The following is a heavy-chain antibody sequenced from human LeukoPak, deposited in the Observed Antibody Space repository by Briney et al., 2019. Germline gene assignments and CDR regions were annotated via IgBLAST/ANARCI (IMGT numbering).Heavy chain of an antibody. V-gene: IGHV3-74*01. CDR1: GFTFSNYW. CDR3: ARGFYDSSGNYEHFDY. D-gene: IGHD3-22*01. Sequence: LSGGSLRLSCAASGFTFSNYWMHWVRQAPGKGLVWISRINTDGSNSNYADSVKGRFTVSRENAKNTLYLQMNSLRVEDTAVYYCARGFYDSSGNYEHFDYWGQGTLVTVSS. J-gene: IGHJ4*02. CDR2: INTDGSNS.